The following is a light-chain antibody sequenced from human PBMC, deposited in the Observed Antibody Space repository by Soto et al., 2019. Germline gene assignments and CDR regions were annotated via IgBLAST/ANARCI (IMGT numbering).Light chain of an antibody. Sequence: DIQMTQSPSSLSASVGDRVTITCRASQGINNYLAWYQQKPGKVPKLLIYSASTLQSGVPSRFSASGYGTDCTLISSSLQPEDVAIYDCQRYSSVPRTFGQGTKVEIK. J-gene: IGKJ1*01. CDR1: QGINNY. CDR3: QRYSSVPRT. V-gene: IGKV1-27*01. CDR2: SAS.